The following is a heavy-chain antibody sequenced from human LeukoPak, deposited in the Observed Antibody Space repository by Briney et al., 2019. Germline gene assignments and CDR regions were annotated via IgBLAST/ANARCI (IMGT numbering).Heavy chain of an antibody. J-gene: IGHJ4*02. CDR3: VSGDDS. CDR2: IKSKTDGGTT. CDR1: GFTFSNAW. V-gene: IGHV3-15*01. Sequence: GGSLRLSCAASGFTFSNAWMNLVRQAPGKGLEWLGRIKSKTDGGTTDYAAPVKGRFTISRDDSKNTLYLQMNSLKTEDTAVYFCVSGDDSWGQGTLVTVSS.